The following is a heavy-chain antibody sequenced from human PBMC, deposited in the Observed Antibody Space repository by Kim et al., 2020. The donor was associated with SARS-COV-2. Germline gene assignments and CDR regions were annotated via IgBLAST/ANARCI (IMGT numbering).Heavy chain of an antibody. Sequence: GGSLRHSCAASGFTFSVYGMHWVRQAPGKGLEWVAVIRSDGSNKYYADSVKGRFTISRDNSKNMLFLQMNSLRAEDTAVYYCANFESWGQGTLVTVSS. J-gene: IGHJ4*02. V-gene: IGHV3-33*06. CDR2: IRSDGSNK. CDR1: GFTFSVYG. CDR3: ANFES.